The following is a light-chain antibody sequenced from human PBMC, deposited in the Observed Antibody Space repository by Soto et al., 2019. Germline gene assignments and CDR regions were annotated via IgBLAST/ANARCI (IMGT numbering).Light chain of an antibody. CDR2: VAS. V-gene: IGKV1-27*01. Sequence: DIQMTQSPSSLSASVGDIVTITCRASQCISTYLAWYHQQPGKVPKLLIYVASTLQSGVPSRFSGSGSGTDFTLTISSLQPEDVATYYCQKYNSSPWTFGQGTKVEIK. CDR1: QCISTY. CDR3: QKYNSSPWT. J-gene: IGKJ1*01.